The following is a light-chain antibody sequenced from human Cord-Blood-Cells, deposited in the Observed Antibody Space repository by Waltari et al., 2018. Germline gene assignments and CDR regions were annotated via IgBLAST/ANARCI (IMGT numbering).Light chain of an antibody. V-gene: IGKV3-20*01. CDR2: GAS. CDR3: QQYGSSPVA. CDR1: QRVSSSY. J-gene: IGKJ2*01. Sequence: EIVLTQSPGTLSLCPGDRATISCRASQRVSSSYLAWYQQKPGQAPRLLIYGASSRATGIPDRFSGSGSGTDFTLTISRLEPEDFAVYYCQQYGSSPVAFGQGTKLEIK.